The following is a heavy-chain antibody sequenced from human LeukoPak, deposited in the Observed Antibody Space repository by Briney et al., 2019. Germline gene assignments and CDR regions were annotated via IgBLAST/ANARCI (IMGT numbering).Heavy chain of an antibody. Sequence: ASVKVSCKASGGTFSSYAISWVRQAPGQGLEWRGGIIPIFGTANYAQKFQGRVTITADKSTSTAYMELSSLRSEDTAVYYCASMRLATSFLNAFDIWGQGTMVTVSS. J-gene: IGHJ3*02. CDR3: ASMRLATSFLNAFDI. V-gene: IGHV1-69*06. CDR2: IIPIFGTA. CDR1: GGTFSSYA. D-gene: IGHD6-19*01.